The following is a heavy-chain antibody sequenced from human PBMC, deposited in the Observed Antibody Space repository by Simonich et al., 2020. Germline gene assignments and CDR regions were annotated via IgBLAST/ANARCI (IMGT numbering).Heavy chain of an antibody. J-gene: IGHJ3*02. CDR3: AREQARGGAFDI. V-gene: IGHV3-21*01. CDR2: ISSSSSYI. D-gene: IGHD3-16*01. CDR1: GFTFSSYS. Sequence: EVQLVESGGGLVKPGGSLRLSCAASGFTFSSYSMNWVRQAPGRGVEGVPSISSSSSYIYYADSVKGRFTISRDNAKNSLYLQMNSLRAEDTAVYYCAREQARGGAFDIWGQGTMVTVSS.